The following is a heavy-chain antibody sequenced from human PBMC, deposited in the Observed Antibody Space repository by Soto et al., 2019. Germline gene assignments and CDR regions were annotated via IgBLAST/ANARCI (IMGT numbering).Heavy chain of an antibody. D-gene: IGHD2-2*01. J-gene: IGHJ4*02. V-gene: IGHV4-59*01. CDR3: AKDGGPAYCNSPGCSAEHFDY. Sequence: SETLSLTCTVSGGSISSYYWSWIRQPPGKGLEWIGYIYYSGSTNYNPSLKSRVTISVDTSKNSLYLQMNSLRHEDTAVYYCAKDGGPAYCNSPGCSAEHFDYWGRGTQVTVSS. CDR1: GGSISSYY. CDR2: IYYSGST.